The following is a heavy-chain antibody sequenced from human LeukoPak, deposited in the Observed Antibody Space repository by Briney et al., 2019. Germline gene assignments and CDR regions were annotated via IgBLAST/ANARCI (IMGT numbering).Heavy chain of an antibody. J-gene: IGHJ4*01. CDR2: IYPADSDT. CDR1: GYSFSNDW. D-gene: IGHD2-15*01. CDR3: ARRGCIGGTCYVY. V-gene: IGHV5-51*01. Sequence: GESLKISCKGSGYSFSNDWIGWVRQMPGKGLEWMGIIYPADSDTKYSPSFQGQVTISADKSISTAYLQWNSLGASDTAMYYCARRGCIGGTCYVYWGDRTLVTVSS.